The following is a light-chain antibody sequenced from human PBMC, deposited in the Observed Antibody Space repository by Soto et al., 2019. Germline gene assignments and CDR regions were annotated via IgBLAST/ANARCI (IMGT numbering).Light chain of an antibody. V-gene: IGLV2-14*01. CDR2: EVS. CDR3: SSYTSSSTLGVV. Sequence: QSALTQPASVSGSPGQSITISCTVTSSDVGGYNYVSWYQQHPGKAPKLMIYEVSNRPSGVSNRFSGSKSGDTASLTISGLQAEDEADYYCSSYTSSSTLGVVFGGGTKLTVL. J-gene: IGLJ2*01. CDR1: SSDVGGYNY.